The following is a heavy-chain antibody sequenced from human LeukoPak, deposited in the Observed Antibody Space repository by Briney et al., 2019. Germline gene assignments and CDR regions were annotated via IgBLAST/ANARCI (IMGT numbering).Heavy chain of an antibody. J-gene: IGHJ4*02. V-gene: IGHV4-4*02. CDR1: GDSISNSIW. CDR2: VDHTGNT. D-gene: IGHD1-1*01. Sequence: SETLSLTCTVSGDSISNSIWWSWLRQPPGKGLEWIGEVDHTGNTNYRPSLDSRVALSIDTSKNHFSLTLTSVTAADTAVYYCARNVRFFDSWGQGTRVTVSS. CDR3: ARNVRFFDS.